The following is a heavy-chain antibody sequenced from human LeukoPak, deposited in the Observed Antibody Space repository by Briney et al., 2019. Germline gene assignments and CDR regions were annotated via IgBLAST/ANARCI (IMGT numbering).Heavy chain of an antibody. CDR2: INHSGNT. CDR1: GGTFSGYY. CDR3: ARPFLRFSSGWHFDY. V-gene: IGHV4-34*01. Sequence: SETLSLTCAVYGGTFSGYYWSWLRQPPGKGLEWIGEINHSGNTNYNPSLKSRVTISIDTSKNQFSLKLSSVTAADTAIYYCARPFLRFSSGWHFDYWGQGILVTVSS. J-gene: IGHJ4*02. D-gene: IGHD6-19*01.